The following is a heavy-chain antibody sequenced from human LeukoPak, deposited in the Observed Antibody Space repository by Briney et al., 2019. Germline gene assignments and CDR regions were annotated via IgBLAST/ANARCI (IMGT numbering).Heavy chain of an antibody. D-gene: IGHD5-12*01. V-gene: IGHV3-7*01. CDR3: ARARGGYDLDY. CDR1: GFTLSSYW. CDR2: IKQDGGEK. J-gene: IGHJ4*02. Sequence: PGGSLRLSCAASGFTLSSYWMSWVRQAPGKGLEWVANIKQDGGEKYYVESVKGRFTISRDNVKNSLYLQMNSLRVEDTAVYYCARARGGYDLDYWGQGTLVTVSS.